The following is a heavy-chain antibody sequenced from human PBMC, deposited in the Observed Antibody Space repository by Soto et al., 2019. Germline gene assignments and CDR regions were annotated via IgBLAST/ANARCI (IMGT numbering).Heavy chain of an antibody. J-gene: IGHJ4*02. Sequence: QVQLVQSGAEVKKPGSSVKVSCKASRGTFSNYAFSWVRQAPGQGLEWMGVTVPMFGTANYAQKFQDRGAITADESTSTAYMELSSLRSEDTAVYYCAGARAVGGGYYLDYWGQGTLVTVSS. CDR3: AGARAVGGGYYLDY. V-gene: IGHV1-69*12. D-gene: IGHD5-12*01. CDR1: RGTFSNYA. CDR2: TVPMFGTA.